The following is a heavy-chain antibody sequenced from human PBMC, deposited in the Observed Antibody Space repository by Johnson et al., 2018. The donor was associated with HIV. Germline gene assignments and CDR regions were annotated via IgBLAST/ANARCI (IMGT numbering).Heavy chain of an antibody. Sequence: QVQLVESGGGVVQPGRSLRLSCAASGFTFSSYAMHWVRQAPGKGLEWVAVISYDGSNKYYADSVNGRFTISRDNSKSTLFLQMNSLRPEDTAVYHCARDPIAFRNYYGSGSAFDIWGQGTMVTVSS. CDR1: GFTFSSYA. J-gene: IGHJ3*02. V-gene: IGHV3-30-3*01. CDR2: ISYDGSNK. CDR3: ARDPIAFRNYYGSGSAFDI. D-gene: IGHD3-10*01.